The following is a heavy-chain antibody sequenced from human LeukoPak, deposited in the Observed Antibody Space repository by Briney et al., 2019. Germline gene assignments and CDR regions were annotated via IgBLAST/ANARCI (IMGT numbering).Heavy chain of an antibody. Sequence: ASVKVFCKASGGTFSSYAISWVRQAPGQGLEWMGGIIPIFGTANYAQKFQGRVTITTDESTSTAYMELSSLRSEDTAVYYCASGDGDKYYFDYWGQGTLVTVSS. CDR1: GGTFSSYA. CDR2: IIPIFGTA. D-gene: IGHD3-10*01. V-gene: IGHV1-69*05. J-gene: IGHJ4*02. CDR3: ASGDGDKYYFDY.